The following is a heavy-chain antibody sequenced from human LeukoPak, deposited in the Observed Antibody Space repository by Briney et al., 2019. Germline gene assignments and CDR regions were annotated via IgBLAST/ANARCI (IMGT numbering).Heavy chain of an antibody. V-gene: IGHV4-59*12. CDR3: ARSAGRGYVWGSYRYRYFDY. CDR1: GGSISSYY. D-gene: IGHD3-16*02. J-gene: IGHJ4*02. Sequence: PSETLSLTCTVSGGSISSYYWSWIRQPPGKGLEWIGYIYYSGSTNYNPSLKSRVTISVDTSKNQFSLKLSSVTAADTAVYYCARSAGRGYVWGSYRYRYFDYWGQGTLVTVSS. CDR2: IYYSGST.